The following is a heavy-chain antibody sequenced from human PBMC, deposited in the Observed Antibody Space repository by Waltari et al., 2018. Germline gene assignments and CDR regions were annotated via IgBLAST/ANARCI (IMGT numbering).Heavy chain of an antibody. CDR2: INAGNGNT. V-gene: IGHV1-3*01. CDR3: AKAVTNSGSPPVAFDY. J-gene: IGHJ4*02. Sequence: QVQLVQSGAEVKKPGASVKVSCKASGYTFTSYAMHWVRQAPGQRLEWMGWINAGNGNTKYSQKFQGRVTITRDTSASTAYMELSSLRSEDTAVYYCAKAVTNSGSPPVAFDYWGQGTLVTVSS. D-gene: IGHD1-26*01. CDR1: GYTFTSYA.